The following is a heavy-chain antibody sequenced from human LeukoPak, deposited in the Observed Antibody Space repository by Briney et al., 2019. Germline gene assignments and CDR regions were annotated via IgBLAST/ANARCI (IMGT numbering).Heavy chain of an antibody. CDR1: GGTFSSYA. V-gene: IGHV1-69*06. J-gene: IGHJ2*01. CDR3: AMYSSSWGANWYFDL. Sequence: GASVKVSCKASGGTFSSYAISWVRQAPGQGLEWMGGIIPIFGTANYAQKFQGRVTITADKSTSTAYMELSSLRSEDTAVYYCAMYSSSWGANWYFDLWGRGTLVTVSS. D-gene: IGHD6-13*01. CDR2: IIPIFGTA.